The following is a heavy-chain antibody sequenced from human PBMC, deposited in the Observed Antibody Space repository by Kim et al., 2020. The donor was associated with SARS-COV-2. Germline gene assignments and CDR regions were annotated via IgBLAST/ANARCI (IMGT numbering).Heavy chain of an antibody. CDR3: ARFSGANAFDI. Sequence: YYNPSLKSRVTISVDTSKNQFSLKLSSVTAADTAVYYCARFSGANAFDIWGQGTMVTVSS. D-gene: IGHD1-26*01. J-gene: IGHJ3*02. V-gene: IGHV4-30-2*04.